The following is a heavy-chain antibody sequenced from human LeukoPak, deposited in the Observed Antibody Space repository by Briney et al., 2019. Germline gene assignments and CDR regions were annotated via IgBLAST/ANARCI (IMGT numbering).Heavy chain of an antibody. D-gene: IGHD5-18*01. CDR3: AKVHSYGFRYFDY. Sequence: PGGSLRLSCAAPGFTFSSYAVSWVRQAPGKGLEWVSAISGSGGSTYYADSVKGRFTISRDNSKNTLYLQMNSLRAEDTAVYYCAKVHSYGFRYFDYWGQGTLVTVSS. CDR1: GFTFSSYA. CDR2: ISGSGGST. J-gene: IGHJ4*02. V-gene: IGHV3-23*01.